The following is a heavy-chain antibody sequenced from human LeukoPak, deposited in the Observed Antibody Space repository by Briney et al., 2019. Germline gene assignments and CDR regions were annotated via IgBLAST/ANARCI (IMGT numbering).Heavy chain of an antibody. J-gene: IGHJ4*02. CDR1: GFTFSNYA. V-gene: IGHV3-23*01. D-gene: IGHD6-13*01. CDR2: ISGSAGST. CDR3: ASANSSSWPHEYDY. Sequence: GGSLRLSCAASGFTFSNYAMSWVRQAPGKGLEWVSTISGSAGSTYYADSVKGRFTISRDNSKNTLYLQMNSLRAEDTAVYYCASANSSSWPHEYDYWGQGTLVTVSS.